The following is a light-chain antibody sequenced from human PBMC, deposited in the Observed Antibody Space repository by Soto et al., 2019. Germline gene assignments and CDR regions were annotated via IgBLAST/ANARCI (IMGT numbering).Light chain of an antibody. CDR2: LNSDGSH. Sequence: QSVLTQSPSASASLGASVKLTCTLSSGHSSYAIAWHQQQPEKGPRYLMKLNSDGSHKKGDGIPDRFSGSSSGAERYLTISSLQSEDEADYYCQTWVTGIRVFGGGTQLTVL. CDR1: SGHSSYA. J-gene: IGLJ7*01. V-gene: IGLV4-69*01. CDR3: QTWVTGIRV.